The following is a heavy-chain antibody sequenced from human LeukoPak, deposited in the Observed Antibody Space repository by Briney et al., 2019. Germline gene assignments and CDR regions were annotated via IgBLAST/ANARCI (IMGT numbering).Heavy chain of an antibody. CDR1: GDSITSYY. CDR3: ARGGRTAVAGTPNWFDP. D-gene: IGHD6-19*01. Sequence: SETLSLTCTASGDSITSYYWSWIRQPPGKGLEWIGSIYYSGSTYYNPSLKSRVTISVDTSKNQFSLKLSSVTAADTAVYYCARGGRTAVAGTPNWFDPWGQGTLVTVFS. J-gene: IGHJ5*02. V-gene: IGHV4-39*07. CDR2: IYYSGST.